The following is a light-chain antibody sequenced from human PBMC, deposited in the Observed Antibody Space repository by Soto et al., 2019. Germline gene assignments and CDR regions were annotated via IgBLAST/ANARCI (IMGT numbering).Light chain of an antibody. V-gene: IGLV2-23*01. CDR2: EGS. Sequence: QSALTQPASVSGSPGQSITISCTGTSSDVGSYNLVSWYQQHPGKAPKLMIYEGSKRPSGVSNRFSGSKSGNTASLTTSGLQDEDEADDYCCSYAGSRGHVVFGGGTKVTVL. J-gene: IGLJ2*01. CDR1: SSDVGSYNL. CDR3: CSYAGSRGHVV.